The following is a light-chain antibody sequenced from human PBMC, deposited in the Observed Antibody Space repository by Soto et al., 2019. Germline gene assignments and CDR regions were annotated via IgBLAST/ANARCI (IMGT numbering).Light chain of an antibody. CDR3: CSYAGSSTSVV. CDR1: SSDVGIYNL. V-gene: IGLV2-23*02. Sequence: QSALTQPASVSGSPGQSITISCTGTSSDVGIYNLVSWYQQHPGKAPKLMIYEVSKRPSGVSNRFSGSKSVNTASLTISGLQAEDEADYYCCSYAGSSTSVVFGGGTKLTVL. J-gene: IGLJ2*01. CDR2: EVS.